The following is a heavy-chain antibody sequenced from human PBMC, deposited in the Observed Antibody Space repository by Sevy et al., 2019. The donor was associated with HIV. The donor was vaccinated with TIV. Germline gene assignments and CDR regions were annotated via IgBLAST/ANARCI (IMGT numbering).Heavy chain of an antibody. Sequence: SETLSLTCTVSGGSITSLYWNWIRQPPGNGLEWIANIYYNGHINYNPSLKSRVTLSLEPSKNQCSLRLSSVTAADTARDYCAGENAWGRGYSWGQGTLVTVSS. CDR3: AGENAWGRGYS. D-gene: IGHD1-26*01. CDR1: GGSITSLY. J-gene: IGHJ4*02. CDR2: IYYNGHI. V-gene: IGHV4-59*08.